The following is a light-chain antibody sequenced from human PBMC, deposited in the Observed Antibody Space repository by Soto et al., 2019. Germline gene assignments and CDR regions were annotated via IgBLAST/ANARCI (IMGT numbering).Light chain of an antibody. CDR2: NAS. V-gene: IGKV1-5*03. CDR1: QSISSW. Sequence: DIQVTQSPPTLSASVGDRVTITCRASQSISSWLAWYQQKPGKAPNLLIYNASSLESGVPSRFSGSGSGTEFTLTISSLEPDDFATYYCLQYNSYSWTFGQGTKVDIK. J-gene: IGKJ1*01. CDR3: LQYNSYSWT.